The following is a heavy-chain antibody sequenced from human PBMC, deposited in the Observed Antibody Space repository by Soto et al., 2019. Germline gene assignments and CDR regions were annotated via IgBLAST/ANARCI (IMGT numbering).Heavy chain of an antibody. CDR2: ISSSGGRT. D-gene: IGHD6-6*01. J-gene: IGHJ4*02. CDR3: AKESYTSSAYLHY. CDR1: RFTFSNYA. Sequence: GGSLRLSCAASRFTFSNYAMTWVRQAPGKGLEWVSSISSSGGRTYYADSVKGRFTISRDNSKYTLYLQMNSLRAEDTAVYYCAKESYTSSAYLHYWGQGTLVTVSS. V-gene: IGHV3-23*01.